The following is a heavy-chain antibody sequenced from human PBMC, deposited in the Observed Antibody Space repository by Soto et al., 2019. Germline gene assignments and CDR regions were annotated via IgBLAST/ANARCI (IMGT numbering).Heavy chain of an antibody. D-gene: IGHD6-19*01. V-gene: IGHV6-1*01. J-gene: IGHJ6*02. Sequence: SQSLSLTLAISRDIVSSNSAAWKWIRQSPSRGLEWLGRTYYRSKWYNDYAVSVKSRITINPDTSKNQFSLQLNSVTPEDTAVYYRGTGVAMAAEGGSYCIDFWVQGAIATVS. CDR1: RDIVSSNSAA. CDR3: GTGVAMAAEGGSYCIDF. CDR2: TYYRSKWYN.